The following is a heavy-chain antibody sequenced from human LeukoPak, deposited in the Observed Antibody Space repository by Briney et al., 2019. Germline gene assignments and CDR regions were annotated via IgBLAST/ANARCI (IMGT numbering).Heavy chain of an antibody. D-gene: IGHD6-19*01. CDR1: GFTFSSYS. CDR3: ARERGSGWPNYYYYYMDV. CDR2: ISSTSTYI. J-gene: IGHJ6*03. V-gene: IGHV3-21*01. Sequence: PGGSLRLSCAASGFTFSSYSMNWVRQTPGKGLEWVSYISSTSTYIFYADSVKGRFTISRDNAKNSLYLQMNSLRAEDTAVYYCARERGSGWPNYYYYYMDVWGKGPTVTISS.